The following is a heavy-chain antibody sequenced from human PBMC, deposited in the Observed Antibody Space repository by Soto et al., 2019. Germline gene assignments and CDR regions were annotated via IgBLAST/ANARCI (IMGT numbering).Heavy chain of an antibody. CDR2: INPNSGGT. D-gene: IGHD2-15*01. Sequence: ASVKVSCKASGYTFTGYYMHWVRQAPGQGLEWMGWINPNSGGTNYAQKFQGWVTMTRDTSISTAYMELSRLRSDDTAVYYCARGGCSGGSCYVDYYYGMDVWGQGTRVTVSS. CDR1: GYTFTGYY. J-gene: IGHJ6*02. CDR3: ARGGCSGGSCYVDYYYGMDV. V-gene: IGHV1-2*04.